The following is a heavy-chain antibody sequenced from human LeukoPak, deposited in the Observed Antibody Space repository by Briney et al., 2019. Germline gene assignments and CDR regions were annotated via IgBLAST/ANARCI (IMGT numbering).Heavy chain of an antibody. V-gene: IGHV1-18*01. D-gene: IGHD3-22*01. Sequence: ASVKVSCKASGYTFTSYGISWVRQAPGQGLEWMGWISAYNGNTNYAQKLQGRVTMTTDTSTSTACMELRSLRSDDTAVYYCAGDGGSDYYDSSGYYCDYWGQGTLVTVSS. CDR3: AGDGGSDYYDSSGYYCDY. CDR1: GYTFTSYG. J-gene: IGHJ4*02. CDR2: ISAYNGNT.